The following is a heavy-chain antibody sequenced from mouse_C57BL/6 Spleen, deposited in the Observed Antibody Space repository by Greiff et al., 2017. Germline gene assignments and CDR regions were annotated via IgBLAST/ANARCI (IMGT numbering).Heavy chain of an antibody. D-gene: IGHD1-1*01. Sequence: VQLQQSGAELARPGASVKMSCKASGYTFTSYTMHWVKQRPGQGLEWIGYINPSSGYTKYNQKFKDKATLTADKSSSTAYMQLSSLTSEDAAVYYCARDYYGSHDYWGQGTTLTVSS. CDR2: INPSSGYT. CDR3: ARDYYGSHDY. V-gene: IGHV1-4*01. CDR1: GYTFTSYT. J-gene: IGHJ2*01.